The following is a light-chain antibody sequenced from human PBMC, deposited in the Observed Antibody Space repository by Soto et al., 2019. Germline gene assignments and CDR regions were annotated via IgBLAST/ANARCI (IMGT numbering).Light chain of an antibody. CDR1: QNIVNY. CDR3: QQNYSIPWT. Sequence: DIQMTQSPSSLSGSVGDRVTISCRAIQNIVNYLHWYQRKPGTAPRLLISRASTVRSGVPPRFSGSGSGRDFTLTISSLRPEDIGTYVCQQNYSIPWTFGPGTRVEI. J-gene: IGKJ1*01. V-gene: IGKV1-39*01. CDR2: RAS.